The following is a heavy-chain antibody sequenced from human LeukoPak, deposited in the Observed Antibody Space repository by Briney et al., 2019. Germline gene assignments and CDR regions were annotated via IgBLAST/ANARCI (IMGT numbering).Heavy chain of an antibody. CDR3: AVWSGPLYYYYYYMDV. D-gene: IGHD3-3*01. CDR2: IYYSGST. CDR1: GGSISSYY. J-gene: IGHJ6*03. Sequence: PSETLSLTCTVSGGSISSYYWSWIRQPPGKGLEWIGYIYYSGSTNYNPSLKSRVTISVDTSKNQFSLKLSSVTAADTAVYYCAVWSGPLYYYYYYMDVWGKGTTVTVSS. V-gene: IGHV4-59*08.